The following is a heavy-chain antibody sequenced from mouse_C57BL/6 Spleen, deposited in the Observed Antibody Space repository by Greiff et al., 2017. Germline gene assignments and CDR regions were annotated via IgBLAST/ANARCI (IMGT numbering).Heavy chain of an antibody. Sequence: QVQLQQPGAELVKPGASVKLSCKASGYTFTSYWMHWVKQRPGRGLEWIGRIDPNSGGTKYNEKFKSKATLTVDKPSSTAYMPLSSLTSEDSAVYYCARLSFTTVVAKAMDYWGQGTSVTVSS. V-gene: IGHV1-72*01. D-gene: IGHD1-1*01. CDR2: IDPNSGGT. CDR3: ARLSFTTVVAKAMDY. CDR1: GYTFTSYW. J-gene: IGHJ4*01.